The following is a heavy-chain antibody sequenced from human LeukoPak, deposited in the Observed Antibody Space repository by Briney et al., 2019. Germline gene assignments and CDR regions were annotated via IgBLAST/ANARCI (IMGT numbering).Heavy chain of an antibody. CDR2: INHSGST. V-gene: IGHV4-34*01. J-gene: IGHJ4*02. CDR3: ARAVDTAMVSPFDY. D-gene: IGHD5-18*01. CDR1: GGSFSGYY. Sequence: PSETLSLTCAVYGGSFSGYYWSWIRQPPGKGLEWIGEINHSGSTNYNPSLKSRVTISVDTSKNQFSLKLSSVAAADTAVYYCARAVDTAMVSPFDYWGQGTLVTVSS.